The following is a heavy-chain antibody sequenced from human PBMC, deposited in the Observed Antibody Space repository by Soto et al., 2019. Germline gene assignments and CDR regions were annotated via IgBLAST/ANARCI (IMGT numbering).Heavy chain of an antibody. V-gene: IGHV4-39*01. Sequence: QLQLQESGPGLVKPSETLSLTCTVSGGSISSSSYYWGWIRQPPGKGLEWIGSIYYSGSTYYTPSLKSRVTISIDTSKNQFPLTLSSVTAADTAVYYCARPRATYYYGMDVYGQVTTVTVSS. CDR1: GGSISSSSYY. D-gene: IGHD5-12*01. J-gene: IGHJ6*02. CDR2: IYYSGST. CDR3: ARPRATYYYGMDV.